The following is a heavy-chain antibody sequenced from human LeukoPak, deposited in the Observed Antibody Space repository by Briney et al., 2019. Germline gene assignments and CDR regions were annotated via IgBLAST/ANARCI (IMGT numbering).Heavy chain of an antibody. CDR3: ASGPHVVVVAATDY. V-gene: IGHV3-23*01. CDR1: GFTFSSYA. D-gene: IGHD2-15*01. J-gene: IGHJ4*02. Sequence: PGGSLRLSYAASGFTFSSYAMSWVRQAPGKGLEWVSAISGSGGSTYYADSVKGRFTISRDNSKNTLYLQMNSLRAEDTAVYYCASGPHVVVVAATDYWGQGTLVTVSS. CDR2: ISGSGGST.